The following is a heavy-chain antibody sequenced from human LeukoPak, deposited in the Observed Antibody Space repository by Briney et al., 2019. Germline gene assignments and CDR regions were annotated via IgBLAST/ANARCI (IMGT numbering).Heavy chain of an antibody. D-gene: IGHD6-19*01. J-gene: IGHJ6*03. Sequence: GGSLRLSCAASGFNFRNYAMSWVRQAPGKGLEWVSGIGGSGGSRYSAGSVKGRFTISRDNSKNTLYLQMDSLRAEDTAVYYCAKFRGADYYNYYMDVWGKGTTVTVSS. CDR1: GFNFRNYA. V-gene: IGHV3-23*01. CDR3: AKFRGADYYNYYMDV. CDR2: IGGSGGSR.